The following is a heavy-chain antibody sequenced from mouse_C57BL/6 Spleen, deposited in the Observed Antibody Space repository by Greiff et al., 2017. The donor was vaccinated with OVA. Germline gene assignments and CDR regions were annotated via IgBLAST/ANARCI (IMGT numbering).Heavy chain of an antibody. V-gene: IGHV1-69*01. D-gene: IGHD1-1*01. CDR2: IDPYDSYT. CDR3: ARTASSLYDYAMDY. Sequence: QVQLQQPGAELVMPGASVKLSCKASGYTFTSYWMHWVQQRPGQGLEWIGEIDPYDSYTNSNQKFKGKSTLTVAKSYSTAYRQLSSLTSEDSAVYDCARTASSLYDYAMDYWGQGTSVTVSS. CDR1: GYTFTSYW. J-gene: IGHJ4*01.